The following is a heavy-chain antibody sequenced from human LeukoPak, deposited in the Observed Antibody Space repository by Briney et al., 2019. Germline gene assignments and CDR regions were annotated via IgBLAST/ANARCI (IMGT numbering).Heavy chain of an antibody. D-gene: IGHD2-2*01. CDR3: ARSLRYCSSTSCYPDDAFGI. Sequence: GGSLRLSCAVSGFTFSDYYMSWIRQAPGKGLEWVSYISSSGSTIYYADTVKGRFTISRDNTKNSLYLQMNSLRAEDTAVYYCARSLRYCSSTSCYPDDAFGIWGQGTMVTVSS. CDR1: GFTFSDYY. CDR2: ISSSGSTI. V-gene: IGHV3-11*04. J-gene: IGHJ3*02.